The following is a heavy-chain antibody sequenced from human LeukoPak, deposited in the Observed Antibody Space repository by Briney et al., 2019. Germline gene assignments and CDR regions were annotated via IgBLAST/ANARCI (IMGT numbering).Heavy chain of an antibody. CDR3: ANYRKPQGLDY. V-gene: IGHV3-23*01. CDR1: RFAFSIYA. Sequence: GGSLRLSCAVSRFAFSIYAMTWVRQAPGQGLEYVSTISSNGADTYYADSVKGRFTISRDNSKNTLYLQMTSLRVDDTAVYYCANYRKPQGLDYWGQGTLVTVS. J-gene: IGHJ4*02. CDR2: ISSNGADT. D-gene: IGHD1-14*01.